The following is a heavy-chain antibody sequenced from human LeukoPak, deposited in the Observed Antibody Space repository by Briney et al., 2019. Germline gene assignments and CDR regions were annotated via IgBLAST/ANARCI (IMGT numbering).Heavy chain of an antibody. CDR3: ARGPPLSRYFDY. Sequence: GGSLRLSCAASGFTFSSYPMSWVRQAPGKGLEWVSIISRDGVTTYYADSVKGRFTISRENSKGTLYLQMNSLRAEDTAVYFCARGPPLSRYFDYWGQGTLVTVSS. D-gene: IGHD2-15*01. J-gene: IGHJ4*02. CDR1: GFTFSSYP. CDR2: ISRDGVTT. V-gene: IGHV3-23*01.